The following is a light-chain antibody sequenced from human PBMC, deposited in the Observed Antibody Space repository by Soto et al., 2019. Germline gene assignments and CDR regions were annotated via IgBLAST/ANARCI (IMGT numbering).Light chain of an antibody. V-gene: IGKV3-20*01. J-gene: IGKJ2*01. Sequence: EIVLTQSPGTLSLSPGERATLSCRASQSVSSSYLAWYQQKPGQAPRLLIYGASNRATGIPDRFSGSGSGTDFTLTISRLEPEDFAIYYCQQYGSPPYTFGQGTKLEIK. CDR3: QQYGSPPYT. CDR2: GAS. CDR1: QSVSSSY.